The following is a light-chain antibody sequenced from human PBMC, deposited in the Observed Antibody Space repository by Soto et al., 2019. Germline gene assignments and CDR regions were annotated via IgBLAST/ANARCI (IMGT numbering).Light chain of an antibody. V-gene: IGLV2-23*02. J-gene: IGLJ2*01. CDR2: EVF. CDR1: NSDLGSYNL. Sequence: QSALTQPASVSGSPGQSITISCTGTNSDLGSYNLVSWYQQHPGKAPKLMIYEVFRRPSGVSNRFSGSKSGTTASLTISGLQAEDEADYYCCSYAGTYIPLFGGGTKVTVL. CDR3: CSYAGTYIPL.